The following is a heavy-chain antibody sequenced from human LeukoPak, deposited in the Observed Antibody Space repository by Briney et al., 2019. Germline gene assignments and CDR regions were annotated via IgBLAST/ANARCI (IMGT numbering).Heavy chain of an antibody. J-gene: IGHJ6*02. Sequence: GGSLRLSCVASGFTFETFWMSWIRQAPGKGLEWVANINQDETEKYFVDAVKGRFTISRDNAQNSVYLQMSSLRAEDTAIYYCARDIGKRGYYDFWSGYYKGSPIYYGMDVWGQGTAVTVSS. CDR3: ARDIGKRGYYDFWSGYYKGSPIYYGMDV. CDR2: INQDETEK. V-gene: IGHV3-7*03. CDR1: GFTFETFW. D-gene: IGHD3-3*01.